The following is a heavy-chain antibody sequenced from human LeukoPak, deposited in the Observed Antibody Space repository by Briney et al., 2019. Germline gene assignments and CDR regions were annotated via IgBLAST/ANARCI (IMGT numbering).Heavy chain of an antibody. V-gene: IGHV4-34*01. CDR1: GGSFSGYY. CDR2: INRSGST. CDR3: ARGHSPVTTKVSYFQH. J-gene: IGHJ1*01. Sequence: SETLSLTCAVYGGSFSGYYWSWIRQPPGKGLEWIGEINRSGSTNYNPSLKSRVTILVDTSKNQFSLKLSSVTAADTAVYYCARGHSPVTTKVSYFQHWGQGTLVTVSS. D-gene: IGHD4-17*01.